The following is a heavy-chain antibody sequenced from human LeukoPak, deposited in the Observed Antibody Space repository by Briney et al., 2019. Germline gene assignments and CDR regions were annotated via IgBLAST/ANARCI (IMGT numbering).Heavy chain of an antibody. Sequence: PSETLSLTCAVSGASISGSGYYLGWIRQPPGKGLEWIGNIYYTGNTYYNASLQSRVTISVDTSKNQFSLKLSSVTAADTAVYYCARARKAPSYYYYYMDVWGKGTTVTVSS. J-gene: IGHJ6*03. CDR3: ARARKAPSYYYYYMDV. CDR1: GASISGSGYY. V-gene: IGHV4-39*07. CDR2: IYYTGNT. D-gene: IGHD6-6*01.